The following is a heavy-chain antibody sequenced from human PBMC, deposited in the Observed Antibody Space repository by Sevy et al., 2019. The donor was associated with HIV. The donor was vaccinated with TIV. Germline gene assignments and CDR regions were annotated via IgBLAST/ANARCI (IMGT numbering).Heavy chain of an antibody. CDR2: IKADGSDK. J-gene: IGHJ4*02. V-gene: IGHV3-7*01. D-gene: IGHD3-16*01. Sequence: GESLKISCAASGFTFSANWMNWVRQAPGKGLEWVANIKADGSDKHYVDSVEGRLTISRDNAKNLLFLQMNSLRVEDTAVYYCAHETFGRFESWGQGTLVTVSS. CDR3: AHETFGRFES. CDR1: GFTFSANW.